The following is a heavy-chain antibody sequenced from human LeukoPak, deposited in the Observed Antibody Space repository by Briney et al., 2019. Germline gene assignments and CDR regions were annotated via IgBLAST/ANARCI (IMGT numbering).Heavy chain of an antibody. Sequence: SETLSLTCTVSGGSISSYYWSWIRQPPGKGLEWIGYINTSGSTNYNPSLKSRVTISVDTSKNQFSLKLSSVTAADTAVYYCARRLPSVWSGYYTGWFDPWGQGTLVTVSS. V-gene: IGHV4-4*09. CDR1: GGSISSYY. CDR3: ARRLPSVWSGYYTGWFDP. J-gene: IGHJ5*02. CDR2: INTSGST. D-gene: IGHD3-3*01.